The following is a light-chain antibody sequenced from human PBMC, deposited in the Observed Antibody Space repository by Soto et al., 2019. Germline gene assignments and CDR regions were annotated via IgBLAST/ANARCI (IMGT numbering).Light chain of an antibody. CDR1: SSDVGGYDY. J-gene: IGLJ1*01. CDR2: EVN. CDR3: ASYTRSSPLFV. Sequence: QSALTQPASVSGSPGQSITVSCTGTSSDVGGYDYVSWYQHPPGKAPKLLIYEVNNRPSGVANRFSGSKSGNTASLTISGLQADDEADYYCASYTRSSPLFVFGPGTKLTVL. V-gene: IGLV2-14*01.